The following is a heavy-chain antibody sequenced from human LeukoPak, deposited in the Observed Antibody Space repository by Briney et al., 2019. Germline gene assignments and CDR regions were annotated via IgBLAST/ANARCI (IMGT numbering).Heavy chain of an antibody. J-gene: IGHJ3*02. CDR1: GVSISSGGYS. D-gene: IGHD3-10*01. V-gene: IGHV4-30-2*01. CDR2: IYHSGST. CDR3: ARDLINYYGSGSYYNLDAFDI. Sequence: SETLSLTCAVSGVSISSGGYSWSWIRQPPGKGLEWIGYIYHSGSTYYNPSLKSRVTISVDRSKNQFSLKLSSVTAADTAVYYCARDLINYYGSGSYYNLDAFDIWGQGTMVTVSS.